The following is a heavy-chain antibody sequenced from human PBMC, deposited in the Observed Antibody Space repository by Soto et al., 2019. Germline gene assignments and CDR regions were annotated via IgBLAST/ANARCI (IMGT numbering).Heavy chain of an antibody. CDR2: ISGTGGIT. Sequence: EVQLLESGGGLVQPGGSLRLSCAASGFTFSSYAMNWVRQAPGKGLEWVSVISGTGGITYHADSVKGRFTIPRDNSKNTLYLQMDSLRAEDTAVYFCAKEETVISHYYYYYGMDVWGQGTTVTVSS. V-gene: IGHV3-23*01. J-gene: IGHJ6*02. CDR1: GFTFSSYA. D-gene: IGHD4-4*01. CDR3: AKEETVISHYYYYYGMDV.